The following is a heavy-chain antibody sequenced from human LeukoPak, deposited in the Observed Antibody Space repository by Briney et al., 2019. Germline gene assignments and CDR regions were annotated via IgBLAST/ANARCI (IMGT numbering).Heavy chain of an antibody. CDR2: IIPILGIA. V-gene: IGHV1-69*04. Sequence: SMKVSCKASGGTFSSYAISWVRQALGQGLEWMGRIIPILGIANYAQKFQGRVTITADKSTSTAYMELSSLRSEDTAVYYCARADYDFWSGYYMWYYGMDVWGQGTTATVSS. CDR3: ARADYDFWSGYYMWYYGMDV. J-gene: IGHJ6*02. CDR1: GGTFSSYA. D-gene: IGHD3-3*01.